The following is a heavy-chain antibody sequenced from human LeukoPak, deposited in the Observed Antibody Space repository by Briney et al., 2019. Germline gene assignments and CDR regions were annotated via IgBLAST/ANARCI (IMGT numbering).Heavy chain of an antibody. J-gene: IGHJ6*04. CDR3: ARNQYSGSYSPRDGMDV. CDR2: ISAYNGNT. D-gene: IGHD1-26*01. Sequence: ASVKVSCKASGYTFTSYGISWVRQAPGQGLEWMGWISAYNGNTNYAQKLQGRVTMTTDTSTSTAYMELRSLRSDDTAVYYCARNQYSGSYSPRDGMDVWGKGTTVTVSS. V-gene: IGHV1-18*04. CDR1: GYTFTSYG.